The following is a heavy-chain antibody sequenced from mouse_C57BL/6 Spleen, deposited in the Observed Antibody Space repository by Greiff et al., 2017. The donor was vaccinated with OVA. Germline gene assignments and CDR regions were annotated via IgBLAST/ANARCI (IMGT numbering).Heavy chain of an antibody. Sequence: QVQLQQPGAELVMPGASVKLSCKASGYTFTSYWMHWVKQRPGQGLEWIGEIDPSDSYTNYNQKFKGRSTLTVEKSSSTAYMQLSSLTSEDSAVYFCARRGLYCGYYAWFSYWRQGTLLSVSA. CDR3: ARRGLYCGYYAWFSY. CDR2: IDPSDSYT. CDR1: GYTFTSYW. V-gene: IGHV1-69*01. D-gene: IGHD2-3*01. J-gene: IGHJ3*01.